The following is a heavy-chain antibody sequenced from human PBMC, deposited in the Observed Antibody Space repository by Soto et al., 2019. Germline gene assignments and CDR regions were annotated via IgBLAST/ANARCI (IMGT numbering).Heavy chain of an antibody. CDR1: GGSISSSSYY. CDR3: ARHGGLGGGGWFDP. J-gene: IGHJ5*02. Sequence: SETLSLTCTVSGGSISSSSYYWGWIRQPPGKGLEWIGSIYYSGSTYYNPSLKSRVTISVDTSKNQFSLKLSSVTAADTAVYYCARHGGLGGGGWFDPWGQGTLVTVSS. CDR2: IYYSGST. V-gene: IGHV4-39*01. D-gene: IGHD3-16*01.